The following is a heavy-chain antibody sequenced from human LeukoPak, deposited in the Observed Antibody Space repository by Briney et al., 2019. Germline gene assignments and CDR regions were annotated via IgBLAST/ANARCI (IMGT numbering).Heavy chain of an antibody. J-gene: IGHJ4*02. CDR1: GYTFTSYY. Sequence: GASVKVSCKASGYTFTSYYMHWVRQAPGQGLEWMGIINPSGGSTSYAQKFQGRVTITADKSTSTAYMELSSLRSEDTAVYYCAATMVRGGPFDYWGQGTLVTVSS. V-gene: IGHV1-46*01. D-gene: IGHD3-10*01. CDR3: AATMVRGGPFDY. CDR2: INPSGGST.